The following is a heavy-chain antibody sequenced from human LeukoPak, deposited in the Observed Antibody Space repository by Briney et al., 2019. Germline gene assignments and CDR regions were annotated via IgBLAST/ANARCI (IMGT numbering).Heavy chain of an antibody. Sequence: GGSLRLSCAASGFTFSSYWMNWVRQAPGKGLEWVSSISSSSSYIYYADSVKGRFTISRDNAKNSLYLQMNSLRAEDTAVYYCARWTYCGGDCYSPYYFDYWGQGTLVTVSS. CDR3: ARWTYCGGDCYSPYYFDY. V-gene: IGHV3-21*01. J-gene: IGHJ4*02. D-gene: IGHD2-21*02. CDR1: GFTFSSYW. CDR2: ISSSSSYI.